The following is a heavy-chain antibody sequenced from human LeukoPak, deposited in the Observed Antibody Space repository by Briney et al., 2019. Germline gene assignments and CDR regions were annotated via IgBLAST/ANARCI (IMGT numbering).Heavy chain of an antibody. D-gene: IGHD3-22*01. V-gene: IGHV3-48*03. CDR1: GFTFSSYE. J-gene: IGHJ3*02. CDR3: AKDIDYDSSGRALDAFDI. CDR2: ISSSGSTI. Sequence: GGSLRLSCAASGFTFSSYEMNWVRQAPGKGLEWVSYISSSGSTIYYADSVKGRFTISRDNAKNSLYLQMNSLRAEDTALYYCAKDIDYDSSGRALDAFDIWGQGTMVTVSS.